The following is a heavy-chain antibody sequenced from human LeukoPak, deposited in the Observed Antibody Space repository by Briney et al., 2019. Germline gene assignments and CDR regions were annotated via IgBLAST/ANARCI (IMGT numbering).Heavy chain of an antibody. CDR3: ARGIAVADTGFFDY. CDR2: IYSGGST. V-gene: IGHV3-66*01. CDR1: GFXVSSNY. D-gene: IGHD6-19*01. J-gene: IGHJ4*02. Sequence: GGFLRLSCAASGFXVSSNYMTWVRQAPGKGLEWVSVIYSGGSTYYADSVKGRFTISRDNSKSTLYLQMNSLRVEDTAVYYCARGIAVADTGFFDYWGQGTLVTVSS.